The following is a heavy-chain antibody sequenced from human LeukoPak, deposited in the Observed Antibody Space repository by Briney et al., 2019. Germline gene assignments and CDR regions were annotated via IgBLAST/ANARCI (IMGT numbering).Heavy chain of an antibody. Sequence: ASVKVSCKASGYTFTSYYMHWVRQAPGQGLEWMGWINPNSGGTNYAQKFQGWVTMTRDTSISTAYMELSRLRSDDTAVYYCAREGTLKYSTAYAFDIWGQGTMVTVSS. CDR2: INPNSGGT. CDR3: AREGTLKYSTAYAFDI. J-gene: IGHJ3*02. V-gene: IGHV1-2*04. CDR1: GYTFTSYY. D-gene: IGHD6-6*01.